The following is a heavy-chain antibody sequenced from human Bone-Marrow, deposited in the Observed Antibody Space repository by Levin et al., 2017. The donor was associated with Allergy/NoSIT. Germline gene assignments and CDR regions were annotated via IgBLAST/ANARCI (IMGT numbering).Heavy chain of an antibody. J-gene: IGHJ6*02. Sequence: SLKISCAASGFNFKDYAMHWVRQAPGKGLEWVSGITWHSRNIGYADSVKGRFTISRDNAKNSLYLEMNSLRVDDTALYYCARDGAYSRSSLYYYYGMDVWGQGTTVTVSS. D-gene: IGHD6-6*01. CDR1: GFNFKDYA. CDR2: ITWHSRNI. V-gene: IGHV3-9*01. CDR3: ARDGAYSRSSLYYYYGMDV.